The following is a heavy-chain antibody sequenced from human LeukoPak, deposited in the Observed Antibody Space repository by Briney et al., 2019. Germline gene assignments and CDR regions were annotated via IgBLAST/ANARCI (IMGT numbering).Heavy chain of an antibody. V-gene: IGHV1-46*01. CDR2: VNPNDGST. Sequence: ASVKLSRKGFGYTFTNYYIHWVRQAPGQGPEWMGIVNPNDGSTTYAQKFQGRVTRTRDMSTNTVYMELSSLRSDDTAEYFCAIVSPMTTVARGQGAFDIWGQGTMVIVSA. D-gene: IGHD4-23*01. CDR3: AIVSPMTTVARGQGAFDI. J-gene: IGHJ3*02. CDR1: GYTFTNYY.